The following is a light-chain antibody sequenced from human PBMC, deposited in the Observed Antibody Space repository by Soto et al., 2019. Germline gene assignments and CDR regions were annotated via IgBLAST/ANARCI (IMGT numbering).Light chain of an antibody. J-gene: IGKJ1*01. CDR3: QHRSDWPWT. V-gene: IGKV3-11*01. CDR1: QTVCIY. CDR2: DAS. Sequence: EIVLTQSPATLSLSPGERATLSCRASQTVCIYLAWYQQKPGQAPRLLIYDASSRAAGIPARFSGSGSGTDFTLTISSLEPEDFAIYYCQHRSDWPWTFGQGTKVDIK.